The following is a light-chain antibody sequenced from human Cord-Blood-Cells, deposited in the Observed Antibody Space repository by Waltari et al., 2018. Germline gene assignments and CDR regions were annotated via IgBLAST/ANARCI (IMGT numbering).Light chain of an antibody. Sequence: DIQLTQSPSFLSASVGDRVTITCRASQGISSYLAWYQQKPGKPPKLLIYAASTLQSGVPSRFSGSGSGTEFTLTISSLQPEDFATYYCQQLNSYPRTFGQGTKLEIK. J-gene: IGKJ2*01. CDR3: QQLNSYPRT. CDR2: AAS. CDR1: QGISSY. V-gene: IGKV1-9*01.